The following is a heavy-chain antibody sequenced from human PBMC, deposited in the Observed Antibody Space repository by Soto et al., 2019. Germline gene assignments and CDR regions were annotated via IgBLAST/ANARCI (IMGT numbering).Heavy chain of an antibody. CDR1: GFTFSNYW. D-gene: IGHD1-1*01. Sequence: EVHLVESGGGLVQPGRSLRLSCAASGFTFSNYWMTWVRQAPGKGLEWVANIKEDGSEKYYVDSMKGRFTISRDNAKNSLYLQMNSLRAEDTAVYYCARGGGWNDDQGTFDIWGQGTMVTVSS. CDR3: ARGGGWNDDQGTFDI. J-gene: IGHJ3*02. V-gene: IGHV3-7*03. CDR2: IKEDGSEK.